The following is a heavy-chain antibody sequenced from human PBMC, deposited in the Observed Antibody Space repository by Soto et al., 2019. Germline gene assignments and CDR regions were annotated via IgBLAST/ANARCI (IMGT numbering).Heavy chain of an antibody. V-gene: IGHV4-34*01. J-gene: IGHJ5*02. CDR1: GGSFSGYY. Sequence: SETLSLTCAVYGGSFSGYYWSWIRQPPGKGLEWIGEINHSGSTNYNPSLKSRVSISVDTSKNQFSLRLTSLSAADTAVYYCARAASPYFDLLSAFHPWGQGTLVTVS. CDR2: INHSGST. D-gene: IGHD3-9*01. CDR3: ARAASPYFDLLSAFHP.